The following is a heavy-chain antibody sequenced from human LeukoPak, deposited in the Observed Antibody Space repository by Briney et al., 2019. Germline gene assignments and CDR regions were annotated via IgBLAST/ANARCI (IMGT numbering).Heavy chain of an antibody. V-gene: IGHV3-30*04. Sequence: QSGGSLRLSCAASGFTFSSYAMHWVRQAPGKGLEWVAVMSYDGSNKYYADSVKGRFTISRDNSKNTLYLQMNSLRAEDTAVYYCARAGSGSYYNWFDPWGQGTLVTVSS. D-gene: IGHD3-10*01. J-gene: IGHJ5*02. CDR1: GFTFSSYA. CDR3: ARAGSGSYYNWFDP. CDR2: MSYDGSNK.